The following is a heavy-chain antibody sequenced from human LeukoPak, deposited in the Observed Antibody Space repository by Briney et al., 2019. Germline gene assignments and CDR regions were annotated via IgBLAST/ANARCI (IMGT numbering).Heavy chain of an antibody. V-gene: IGHV4-34*01. CDR2: INHSGST. D-gene: IGHD5-12*01. CDR1: GGSFSGYY. J-gene: IGHJ4*02. CDR3: ARARGWLRPFDY. Sequence: SETLSLTCAVYGGSFSGYYWSWIRQPPGKGLEWIGEINHSGSTNYNPSLKSRVTISVDTSKNQFSLKLSSVTAADTAVYYCARARGWLRPFDYWGQGTLVTVSS.